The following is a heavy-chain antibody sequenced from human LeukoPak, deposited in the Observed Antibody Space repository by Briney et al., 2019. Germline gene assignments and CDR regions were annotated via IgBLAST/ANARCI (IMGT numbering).Heavy chain of an antibody. Sequence: ASVKVSCKASGYTFTSFGISWVRQAPGQGPEWMGWISAYNGNTNYVQKFQGRVTMTTDTSTNTAYMELRSLTSDDSAVYYCARDLGLYTTMIFFDYWGQGTLVTVSS. J-gene: IGHJ4*02. CDR1: GYTFTSFG. V-gene: IGHV1-18*01. D-gene: IGHD3/OR15-3a*01. CDR3: ARDLGLYTTMIFFDY. CDR2: ISAYNGNT.